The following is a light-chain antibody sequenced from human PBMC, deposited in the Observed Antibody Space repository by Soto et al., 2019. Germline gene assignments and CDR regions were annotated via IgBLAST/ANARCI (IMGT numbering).Light chain of an antibody. CDR2: GAS. Sequence: ETVLTQSPGTLSLSPGERATLSCRASQSVSSSYLAWYQQKPGQAPRLVIYGASSRATGIPDRFSGSGSGTDFTLTISRLEPEDFAVYYCQQYGSSPPLTFGGGTKVDIK. V-gene: IGKV3-20*01. CDR3: QQYGSSPPLT. J-gene: IGKJ4*01. CDR1: QSVSSSY.